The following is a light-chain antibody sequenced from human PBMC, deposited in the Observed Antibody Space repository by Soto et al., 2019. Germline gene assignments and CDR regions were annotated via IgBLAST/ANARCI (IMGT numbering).Light chain of an antibody. CDR2: DVS. CDR1: SSDVGGYNY. Sequence: QSALTQPRSVSGSPGQSVTISCTGTSSDVGGYNYVSWYQQHPGKAPKLMIYDVSKRPSGVPDRFSGSKSGNTASLTISGLQAEDEADYYCCSYAGSYTRAVFGGGTQLTVL. V-gene: IGLV2-11*01. J-gene: IGLJ7*01. CDR3: CSYAGSYTRAV.